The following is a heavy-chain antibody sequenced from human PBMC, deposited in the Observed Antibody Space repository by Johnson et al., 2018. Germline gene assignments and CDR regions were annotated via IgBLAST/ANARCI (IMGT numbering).Heavy chain of an antibody. CDR1: GFTFSSYS. V-gene: IGHV3-23*04. Sequence: VQLVESGGGLVQPGGSLRLSCAASGFTFSSYSMTWVRQAPGRGLEWVAFITGGGSPIYYADSVKGRFTISSDNSRNILYLQMKSLRAEDTAVYYCYKGGLYGSGFLYYYYFYMDVWDKGPTVTVSS. CDR2: ITGGGSPI. CDR3: YKGGLYGSGFLYYYYFYMDV. J-gene: IGHJ6*03. D-gene: IGHD3-10*01.